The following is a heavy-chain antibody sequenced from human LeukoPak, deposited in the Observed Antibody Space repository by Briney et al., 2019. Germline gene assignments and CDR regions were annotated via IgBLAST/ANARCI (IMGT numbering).Heavy chain of an antibody. Sequence: EGSLRLSCAASGFTFSRFWIHWVRQVPGKGLVWVSRINPDGSTTTYADSVKGRFTISRDNAKNTLYLQMNSLRVEDTAVYYCVTDHTGKEDKWGQGTLVTVSS. CDR1: GFTFSRFW. CDR3: VTDHTGKEDK. D-gene: IGHD1-1*01. CDR2: INPDGSTT. V-gene: IGHV3-74*01. J-gene: IGHJ4*02.